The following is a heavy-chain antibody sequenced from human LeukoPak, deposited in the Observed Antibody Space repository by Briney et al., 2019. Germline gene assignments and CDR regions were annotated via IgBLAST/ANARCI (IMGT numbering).Heavy chain of an antibody. D-gene: IGHD1-1*01. CDR3: ARHGTVNWFDR. J-gene: IGHJ5*02. CDR2: IYYSGST. V-gene: IGHV4-59*08. CDR1: RGSISTYY. Sequence: SETLSLTCTVSRGSISTYYWTWLRQPPGKGLEWIGYIYYSGSTNYNPSLKSRVTISVDTSKNQFYLRLSSVTAADTAVFYCARHGTVNWFDRWGQGTLVTVSS.